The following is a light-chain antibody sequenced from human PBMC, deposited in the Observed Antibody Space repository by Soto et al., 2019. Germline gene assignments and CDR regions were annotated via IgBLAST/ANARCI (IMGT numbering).Light chain of an antibody. CDR2: YDS. CDR1: NIGSKS. V-gene: IGLV3-21*04. Sequence: SYELTQPPSGSVAPGKTARITCGGNNIGSKSVHWYQQKAGQAPILAMYYDSDRPSGIPERFSGSNSGNTATLTISTVEAGDEADYYCQVWDISSNHVVFGGGTKLTVL. CDR3: QVWDISSNHVV. J-gene: IGLJ2*01.